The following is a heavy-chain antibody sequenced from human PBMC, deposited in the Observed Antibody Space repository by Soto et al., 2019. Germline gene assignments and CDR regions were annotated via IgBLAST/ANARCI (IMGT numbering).Heavy chain of an antibody. CDR2: ISGSGGST. J-gene: IGHJ5*02. D-gene: IGHD3-10*01. V-gene: IGHV3-23*01. CDR3: SKAGTAHNWFDP. CDR1: GFTFSSYA. Sequence: EVQLLESGGGLVQPGGSLRLSCAASGFTFSSYAMSWVRQAPGKGLEWVSAISGSGGSTYYADSVKGRFTISRDNSKTTLYLQMNSLRAEDTDVYYCSKAGTAHNWFDPWGQGTLVTVSS.